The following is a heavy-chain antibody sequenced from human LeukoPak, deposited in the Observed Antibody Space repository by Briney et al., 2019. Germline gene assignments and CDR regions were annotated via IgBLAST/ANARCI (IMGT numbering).Heavy chain of an antibody. D-gene: IGHD3-10*01. Sequence: SETLSLTCTVSGGSVSGGTYYWSWIRQPPGEGLEWIGYIYYSGSTNYNPSLKSRVTISVDTSKNQFSLKLSSVTAADTAVYYCARVEWFGELSPFDIWGQGTMVTASS. V-gene: IGHV4-61*01. CDR1: GGSVSGGTYY. J-gene: IGHJ3*02. CDR2: IYYSGST. CDR3: ARVEWFGELSPFDI.